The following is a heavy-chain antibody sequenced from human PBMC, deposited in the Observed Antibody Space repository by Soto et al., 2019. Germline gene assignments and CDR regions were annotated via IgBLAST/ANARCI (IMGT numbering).Heavy chain of an antibody. CDR2: INNDGSNT. CDR1: GFTLSSYW. D-gene: IGHD2-8*02. Sequence: EVQLVESGGGLVQPGGSLRLSCVASGFTLSSYWMHWVRQAPGKGLVWVSHINNDGSNTNYADSVKGRFTISRDNAKNTLYLQVHSLRAEDTVVYYCARDVSLVFDPWGQGTLVTVSS. CDR3: ARDVSLVFDP. J-gene: IGHJ5*02. V-gene: IGHV3-74*01.